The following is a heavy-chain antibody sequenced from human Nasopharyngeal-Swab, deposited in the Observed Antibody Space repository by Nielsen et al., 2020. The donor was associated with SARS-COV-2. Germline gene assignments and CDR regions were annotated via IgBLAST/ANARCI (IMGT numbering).Heavy chain of an antibody. V-gene: IGHV3-48*02. D-gene: IGHD3-22*01. Sequence: SLKISCAASGFTFSTYSMNWVRQAPGKVLEWVSYISSSSSTIYYADSVKGRFTISRDNAKNSLYLQMNSLRDEDTAVYYCARDAPILYDSSGYYYADYFDYWGQGTLVTVSS. J-gene: IGHJ4*02. CDR1: GFTFSTYS. CDR3: ARDAPILYDSSGYYYADYFDY. CDR2: ISSSSSTI.